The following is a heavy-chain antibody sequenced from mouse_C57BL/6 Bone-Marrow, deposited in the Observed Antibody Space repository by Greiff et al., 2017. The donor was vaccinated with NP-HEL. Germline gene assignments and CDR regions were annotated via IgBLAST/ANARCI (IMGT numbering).Heavy chain of an antibody. CDR3: ARGDYYGSSYVAWFAY. D-gene: IGHD1-1*01. V-gene: IGHV1-82*01. CDR2: IYPGDGDT. J-gene: IGHJ3*01. CDR1: GYAFSSSW. Sequence: QVQLQQSGPELVKPGASVKISCKASGYAFSSSWMNWVKQRPGKGLEWIGRIYPGDGDTNYNGKFKGKATLTADKSSSTAYMQLSSLTSEDSAVYFCARGDYYGSSYVAWFAYWGQGTLVTVSA.